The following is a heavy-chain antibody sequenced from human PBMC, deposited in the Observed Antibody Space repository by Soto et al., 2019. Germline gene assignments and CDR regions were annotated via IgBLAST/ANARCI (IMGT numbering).Heavy chain of an antibody. J-gene: IGHJ5*02. Sequence: GGSLRLSCAASGFTFDDYAMHWVRQAPGKGLEWVSGISWNSGSIGYADSVKGRFTISRDNAKNSLYLQMNSLRAEDTALYYCAKDLDLGYSSGWEFDPWGQGTLVTVSS. V-gene: IGHV3-9*01. CDR3: AKDLDLGYSSGWEFDP. D-gene: IGHD6-19*01. CDR2: ISWNSGSI. CDR1: GFTFDDYA.